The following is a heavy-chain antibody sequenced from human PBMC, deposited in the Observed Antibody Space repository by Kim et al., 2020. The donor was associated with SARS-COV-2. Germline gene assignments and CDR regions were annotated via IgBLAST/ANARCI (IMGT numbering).Heavy chain of an antibody. Sequence: DSVKGRFTISRDNAKNALYLQMNSLRAEDTALYYGARGGAAAGTPHAFDIWGQGTMVTVSS. D-gene: IGHD6-13*01. V-gene: IGHV3-20*03. CDR3: ARGGAAAGTPHAFDI. J-gene: IGHJ3*02.